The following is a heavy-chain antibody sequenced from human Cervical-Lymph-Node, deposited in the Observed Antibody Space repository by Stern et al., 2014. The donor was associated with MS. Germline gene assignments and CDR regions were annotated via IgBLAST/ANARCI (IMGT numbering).Heavy chain of an antibody. J-gene: IGHJ4*02. V-gene: IGHV5-51*03. CDR1: GYLFDDYW. D-gene: IGHD5-12*01. Sequence: EVQLVESGAEVKKPGESLKISCEASGYLFDDYWIGWVRQMSGRGLELVAIIFPRDSNTRYRPSVQGQVTISADKSISPPYLQWRSLKAADPAMYYCARSPATPSGYDRFDYWGQGALVTVSS. CDR3: ARSPATPSGYDRFDY. CDR2: IFPRDSNT.